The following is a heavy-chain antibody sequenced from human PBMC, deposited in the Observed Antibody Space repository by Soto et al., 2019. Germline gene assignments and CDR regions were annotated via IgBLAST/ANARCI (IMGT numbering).Heavy chain of an antibody. CDR3: ARDEGLNVD. V-gene: IGHV3-33*01. CDR2: IWYDGSNK. J-gene: IGHJ4*02. CDR1: GFTFSSYG. D-gene: IGHD2-15*01. Sequence: GGSLRLSCAASGFTFSSYGMHWVRQAPGKGLEWVAVIWYDGSNKYYEDSVKGRFTISRDNSKNTLYLQMNSLRAEDTAVYYCARDEGLNVDWGQGTRVTVAS.